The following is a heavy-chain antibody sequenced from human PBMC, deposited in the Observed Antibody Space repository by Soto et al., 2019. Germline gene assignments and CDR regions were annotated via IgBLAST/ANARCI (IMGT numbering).Heavy chain of an antibody. CDR2: IIPIFGTA. D-gene: IGHD1-26*01. Sequence: QVQLVQSGAEVKKPGSSVKVSCKASGGTFSSYSINWVLQAPGQGLEWMGEIIPIFGTANYAQKFQGRVTITADESTSTAYMELSSLRSEHTAVYYCARDGGRHSGGIDYWGQGTLVTVSS. CDR3: ARDGGRHSGGIDY. V-gene: IGHV1-69*01. CDR1: GGTFSSYS. J-gene: IGHJ4*02.